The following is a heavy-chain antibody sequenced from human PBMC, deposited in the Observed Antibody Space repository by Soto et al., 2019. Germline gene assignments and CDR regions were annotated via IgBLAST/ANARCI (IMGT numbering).Heavy chain of an antibody. J-gene: IGHJ2*01. Sequence: SETLSLTCTVSGGSISGGVHSWSWIRQPPGKGLEWIGHIFDSGSTYYNPSLKSRLTISVDTSKNQFSLRLSSVTAADTAVYYCAREIMPLTHDWYFDLSGRGTLVTVSS. CDR1: GGSISGGVHS. CDR3: AREIMPLTHDWYFDL. D-gene: IGHD2-2*01. CDR2: IFDSGST. V-gene: IGHV4-30-4*01.